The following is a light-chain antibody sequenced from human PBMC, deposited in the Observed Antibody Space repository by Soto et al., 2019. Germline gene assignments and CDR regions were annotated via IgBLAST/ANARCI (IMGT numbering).Light chain of an antibody. CDR1: SSDVGSYNR. CDR2: EVS. V-gene: IGLV2-18*02. CDR3: SSYTSSSTLGV. J-gene: IGLJ1*01. Sequence: QSVLTQPPSVSGPPGQSVTISCTGTSSDVGSYNRVSWYQQPPGTAPKLMIYEVSNRPSGVPDRFSGSKSGNTASLTISGLQAEDEADYYCSSYTSSSTLGVFGTGTKVTVL.